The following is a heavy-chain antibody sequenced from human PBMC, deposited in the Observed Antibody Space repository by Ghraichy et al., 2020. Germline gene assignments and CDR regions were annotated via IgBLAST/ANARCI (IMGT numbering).Heavy chain of an antibody. CDR2: IWYDGSNK. D-gene: IGHD6-19*01. CDR1: GFTFSNYG. Sequence: GGSLRLSCAASGFTFSNYGMHWVRQAPGKGLEWVAIIWYDGSNKYYADSVKGRFTISRDNSKNTLYLQMNNLRAEDTAVYYCARDRIAVAGSYYFDYWGQGTLVTVSS. CDR3: ARDRIAVAGSYYFDY. J-gene: IGHJ4*02. V-gene: IGHV3-33*01.